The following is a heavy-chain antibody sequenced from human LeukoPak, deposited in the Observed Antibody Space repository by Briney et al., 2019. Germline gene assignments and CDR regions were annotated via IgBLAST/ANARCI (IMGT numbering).Heavy chain of an antibody. Sequence: ASVKVSCKASGYTFTGYYMHWVRQAPGQGLEWVGWINPNSGGTNYAQKFQGWVTMTRDTSISTAYVELSRLRSDDTAVYYCAREFWLVRPRGMDVWGKGTTVTVSS. J-gene: IGHJ6*04. CDR2: INPNSGGT. CDR3: AREFWLVRPRGMDV. V-gene: IGHV1-2*04. CDR1: GYTFTGYY. D-gene: IGHD6-19*01.